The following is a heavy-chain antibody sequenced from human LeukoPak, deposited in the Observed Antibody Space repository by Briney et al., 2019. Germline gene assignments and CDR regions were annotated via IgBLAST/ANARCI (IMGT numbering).Heavy chain of an antibody. CDR1: GFTFSNYA. J-gene: IGHJ4*02. CDR2: MSGSGGTT. Sequence: GGSLRLSCAASGFTFSNYAMSWVRQAPGKGLEWVSSMSGSGGTTHYADSVKGRFTISRDTSKNTLYLQMNSLRAEDTAVYYCGGKPAGGGDFVYWGQGTLVTVSS. V-gene: IGHV3-23*01. CDR3: GGKPAGGGDFVY. D-gene: IGHD6-13*01.